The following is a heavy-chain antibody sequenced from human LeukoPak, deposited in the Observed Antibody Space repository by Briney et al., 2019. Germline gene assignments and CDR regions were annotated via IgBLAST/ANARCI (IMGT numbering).Heavy chain of an antibody. CDR2: IYYSGST. CDR3: ARGVYIAAAQHGY. J-gene: IGHJ4*02. V-gene: IGHV4-59*01. CDR1: GGSISSYY. D-gene: IGHD6-13*01. Sequence: SETLSLTCTVSGGSISSYYWSWIRQPPGKGLEWIGYIYYSGSTNYNPSLKSRVTISVDTSKNQFSLKLSSVTAADTAVYYCARGVYIAAAQHGYWGQGTLVTVSS.